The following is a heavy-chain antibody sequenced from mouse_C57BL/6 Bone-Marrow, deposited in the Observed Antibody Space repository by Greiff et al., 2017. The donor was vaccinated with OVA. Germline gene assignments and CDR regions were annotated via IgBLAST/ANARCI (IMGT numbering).Heavy chain of an antibody. V-gene: IGHV5-15*01. CDR3: ARRHYYGSSYAMDY. J-gene: IGHJ4*01. CDR1: GFTFSDYG. Sequence: EVNLVESGGGLVQPGGSLKLSCAASGFTFSDYGMAWVRQAPRKGPEWVAFISNLAYSIYYADTVTGRFTISRENAKNTLYLEMSSLRSEDTAMYYCARRHYYGSSYAMDYWGQGTSVTVSS. CDR2: ISNLAYSI. D-gene: IGHD1-1*01.